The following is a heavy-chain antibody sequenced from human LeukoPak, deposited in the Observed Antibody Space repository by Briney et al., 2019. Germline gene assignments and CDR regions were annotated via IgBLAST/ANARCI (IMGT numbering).Heavy chain of an antibody. D-gene: IGHD3-22*01. Sequence: SETLSLTCTVSGGSISSSSYYWGWIRQPPGNGLEWIGSIYYSGSTYYNPSLKSRVTISVDTSKNQFSLKLSSVTAADTAVYYCAREDNYYDSSGYYGFCALDIWGQGTMVTVSS. CDR3: AREDNYYDSSGYYGFCALDI. J-gene: IGHJ3*02. CDR2: IYYSGST. V-gene: IGHV4-39*07. CDR1: GGSISSSSYY.